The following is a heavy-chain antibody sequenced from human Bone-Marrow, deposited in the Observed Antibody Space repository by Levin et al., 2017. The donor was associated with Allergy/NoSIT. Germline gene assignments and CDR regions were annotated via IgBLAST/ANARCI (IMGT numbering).Heavy chain of an antibody. CDR3: ARQVYESGWTTGNAYDI. Sequence: GESLKISCKGSGYMFTTHWIGWVRQMPGKGLEWMGAVYPGDSDSVLSPSFEGQVTISVDKSISTAHLHWSSLKASDTALYFCARQVYESGWTTGNAYDIWGQGTMVTVS. D-gene: IGHD3-22*01. CDR1: GYMFTTHW. CDR2: VYPGDSDS. J-gene: IGHJ3*02. V-gene: IGHV5-51*01.